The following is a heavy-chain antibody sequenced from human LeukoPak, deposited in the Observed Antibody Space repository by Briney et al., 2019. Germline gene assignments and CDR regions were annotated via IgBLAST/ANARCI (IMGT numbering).Heavy chain of an antibody. CDR3: ARRAAYGDHFDY. J-gene: IGHJ4*02. V-gene: IGHV4-39*01. CDR2: IYYSGST. D-gene: IGHD4-17*01. Sequence: SETLSLTCTVSGGSISSSSYYWGWIRQPPGEGLEWIGSIYYSGSTYYNPSLKSRVTISVDTSKNQFSLKLSSVTAADTAVYYCARRAAYGDHFDYWGQGTLVTVSS. CDR1: GGSISSSSYY.